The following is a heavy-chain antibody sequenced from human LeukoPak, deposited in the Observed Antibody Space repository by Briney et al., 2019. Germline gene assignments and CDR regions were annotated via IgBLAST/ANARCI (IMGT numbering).Heavy chain of an antibody. CDR2: TYYRSKWYN. CDR3: ARGSYDSTWN. Sequence: SQTLSLTCAISEDSVSSNSAAWSWIRQSPSRGLEWLGRTYYRSKWYNDYAASVKSRITINADTSKNQFSLQLNSVTPEDTAVYYCARGSYDSTWNWGQGTLVTVSS. D-gene: IGHD6-13*01. J-gene: IGHJ4*02. V-gene: IGHV6-1*01. CDR1: EDSVSSNSAA.